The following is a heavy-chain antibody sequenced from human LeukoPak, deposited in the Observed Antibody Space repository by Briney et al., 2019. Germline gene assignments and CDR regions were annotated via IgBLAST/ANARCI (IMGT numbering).Heavy chain of an antibody. Sequence: ASVKLSCKASGGSFSSNTLSWVRQAPGQGLEWMGGIIANLGTPNYAQKFQGRVTVTADESTSTGYLELDSLRSDDTAVYYCARLVNWGPLGDYWGQGTLVTASS. D-gene: IGHD3-16*01. CDR2: IIANLGTP. J-gene: IGHJ4*02. CDR3: ARLVNWGPLGDY. CDR1: GGSFSSNT. V-gene: IGHV1-69*13.